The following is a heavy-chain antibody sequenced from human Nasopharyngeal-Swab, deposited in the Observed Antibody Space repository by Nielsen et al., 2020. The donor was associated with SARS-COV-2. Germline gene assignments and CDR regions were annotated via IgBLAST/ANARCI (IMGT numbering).Heavy chain of an antibody. V-gene: IGHV3-23*01. D-gene: IGHD5-12*01. CDR2: ISGSGGST. J-gene: IGHJ5*02. Sequence: GESLKISFAASGFTFSSYAMSWVRQAPGKGLEWVSAISGSGGSTYYADSVKGRFTISRDNSKNTLYLQMNSLRAEDTAVYYCAKGYSGYPRNNWFDPWGQGTRVTVSS. CDR3: AKGYSGYPRNNWFDP. CDR1: GFTFSSYA.